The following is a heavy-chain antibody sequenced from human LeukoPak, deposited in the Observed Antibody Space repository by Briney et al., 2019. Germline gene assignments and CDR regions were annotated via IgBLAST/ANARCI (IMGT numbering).Heavy chain of an antibody. D-gene: IGHD1-26*01. V-gene: IGHV1-2*02. Sequence: ASVEVSCKASGYTFTGYYMHWVRQAPGQGLEWMGWINPNSGGTNYAQKFQGRATMTRDTSISTAYMELSRLRSDDTAVYYCARGPQPIVDPSDWFDPWGQGTLVTVSS. CDR3: ARGPQPIVDPSDWFDP. J-gene: IGHJ5*02. CDR2: INPNSGGT. CDR1: GYTFTGYY.